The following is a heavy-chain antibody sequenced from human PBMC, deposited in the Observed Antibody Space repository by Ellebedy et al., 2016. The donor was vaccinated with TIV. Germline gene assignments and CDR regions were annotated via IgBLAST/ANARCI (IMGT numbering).Heavy chain of an antibody. D-gene: IGHD6-19*01. CDR1: GFTFSDHY. V-gene: IGHV3-11*05. J-gene: IGHJ4*02. CDR3: AKDLGKGGGSVFDY. CDR2: ITSSGTYT. Sequence: GGSLRLXXAASGFTFSDHYMSWIRQAPGKGLECISYITSSGTYTNYAGSVKGRFTISRDDSKNTLYLQMNSLRAEDTAVYYCAKDLGKGGGSVFDYWGQGTLVIVSS.